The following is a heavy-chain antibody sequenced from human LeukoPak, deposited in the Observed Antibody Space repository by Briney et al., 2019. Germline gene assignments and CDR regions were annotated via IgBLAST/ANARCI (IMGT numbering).Heavy chain of an antibody. CDR2: IYTSGST. CDR1: GGSISSYY. V-gene: IGHV4-4*09. CDR3: ARHSGGAAGNHDLMS. Sequence: SETLSLTCTVSGGSISSYYWSWIRQPPGKGLEWIGYIYTSGSTNYNPSLKSRVTISVDTSKNQFSLKLSSVTAADTAMYYCARHSGGAAGNHDLMSWGQGTLVTVSS. D-gene: IGHD6-13*01. J-gene: IGHJ4*02.